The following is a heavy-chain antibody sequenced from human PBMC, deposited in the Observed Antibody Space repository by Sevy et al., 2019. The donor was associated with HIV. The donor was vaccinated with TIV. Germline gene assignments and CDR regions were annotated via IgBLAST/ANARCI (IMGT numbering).Heavy chain of an antibody. D-gene: IGHD2-21*02. CDR1: GFTFSGFW. V-gene: IGHV3-7*01. CDR2: IKPDGREK. CDR3: ARVDVACVDGDCDAFYFYCMDV. Sequence: GGSLRLSCAASGFTFSGFWMTWVRQAPGKGLEWVANIKPDGREKNYVDSVKGRFTTSRDNAKNSVYLQMNTLRAEDTAVYYCARVDVACVDGDCDAFYFYCMDVWGQGTTVTVSS. J-gene: IGHJ6*02.